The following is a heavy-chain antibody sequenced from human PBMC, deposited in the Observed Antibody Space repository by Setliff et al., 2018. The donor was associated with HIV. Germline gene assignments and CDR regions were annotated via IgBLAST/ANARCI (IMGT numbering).Heavy chain of an antibody. Sequence: SETLSLTCTVSDGAISSWYWNWIRQPPGKGLEWIGNIFSGGSTQYNPSLESRVTISVDTSKNQFSLKLNSVTAADTAVYYCARSKISGSNHETYGFDVWGQGTTVTVSS. D-gene: IGHD1-26*01. V-gene: IGHV4-4*09. CDR1: DGAISSWY. J-gene: IGHJ6*02. CDR3: ARSKISGSNHETYGFDV. CDR2: IFSGGST.